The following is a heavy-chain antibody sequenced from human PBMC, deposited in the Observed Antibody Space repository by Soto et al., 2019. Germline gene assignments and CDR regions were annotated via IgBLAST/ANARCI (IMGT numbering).Heavy chain of an antibody. Sequence: PSQTLSLTCAISGDSVSSNSAAWNWIRQSPSRGLEWLGRTYYRSKWYNDYAVSVKSRITINPDTSKNQFSLQLNSVTPEDTAVYYCARDGSWATYYYDSSGPSPYYYVMDVWGQGSSVTVSS. V-gene: IGHV6-1*01. CDR2: TYYRSKWYN. J-gene: IGHJ6*02. D-gene: IGHD3-22*01. CDR1: GDSVSSNSAA. CDR3: ARDGSWATYYYDSSGPSPYYYVMDV.